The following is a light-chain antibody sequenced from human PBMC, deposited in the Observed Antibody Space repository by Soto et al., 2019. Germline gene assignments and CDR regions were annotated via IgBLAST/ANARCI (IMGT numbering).Light chain of an antibody. Sequence: EIVMTQSPATLSVSPGERATLSCRASQSVSSNLAWYQQKPGQAPRLLIHDASTRATGTPARSSGSGSGTEFTLTISSLQSEDSAVYYCQQYNNWRTFGQGTKVEIK. V-gene: IGKV3-15*01. CDR1: QSVSSN. J-gene: IGKJ1*01. CDR2: DAS. CDR3: QQYNNWRT.